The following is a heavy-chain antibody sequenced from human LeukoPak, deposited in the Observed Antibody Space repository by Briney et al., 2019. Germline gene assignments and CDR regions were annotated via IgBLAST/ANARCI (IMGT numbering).Heavy chain of an antibody. CDR1: GFTFSSYW. CDR3: ARDGRSYSSSWYFWFDP. D-gene: IGHD6-13*01. Sequence: GGSLRLSCAASGFTFSSYWMSWVRQAPGKGLEWVANIKQDGSEKYYVDPVKGRFTISRDNAKNSLYLQMNSLRAEDTAVYYCARDGRSYSSSWYFWFDPWGQGTLVTVSS. V-gene: IGHV3-7*01. CDR2: IKQDGSEK. J-gene: IGHJ5*02.